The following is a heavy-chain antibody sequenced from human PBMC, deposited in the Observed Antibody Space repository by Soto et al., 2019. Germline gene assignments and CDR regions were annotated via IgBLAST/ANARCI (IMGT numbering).Heavy chain of an antibody. CDR3: ARERVVNYTDYYFDY. CDR1: GFDFYYYN. V-gene: IGHV3-21*01. J-gene: IGHJ4*01. Sequence: LRLSCAASGFDFYYYNMNWVRQAPGRGLEWVSSISGTGIDIHFADSVKGRFVISRDNAKTSLYLQMNSLRPEDTAVYYCARERVVNYTDYYFDYWGHGTLVTVSS. D-gene: IGHD3-16*02. CDR2: ISGTGIDI.